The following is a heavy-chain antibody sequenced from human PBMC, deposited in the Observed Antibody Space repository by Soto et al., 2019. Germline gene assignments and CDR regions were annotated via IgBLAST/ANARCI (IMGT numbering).Heavy chain of an antibody. Sequence: SETLSLTCTVSGGSISSSSYYWSWIRQPPGKGLEWIGYIYYSGSTKNNPSLKSRVTISVDTSKNQFSLKLRSVTAADTAVYYCARHGRHCSTINCSPTNWFDSWGQGTLVTVSS. J-gene: IGHJ5*01. CDR2: IYYSGST. V-gene: IGHV4-61*05. CDR1: GGSISSSSYY. D-gene: IGHD2-2*01. CDR3: ARHGRHCSTINCSPTNWFDS.